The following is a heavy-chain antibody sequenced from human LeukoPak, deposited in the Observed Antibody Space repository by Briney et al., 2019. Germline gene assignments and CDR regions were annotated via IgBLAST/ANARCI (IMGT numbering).Heavy chain of an antibody. CDR3: AREEDSSSSPLDY. J-gene: IGHJ4*02. CDR2: ISYDGSNK. D-gene: IGHD6-6*01. CDR1: GFTFSSYA. Sequence: GRSLRLSCAASGFTFSSYAMHWVRQAPGKGLEWVAVISYDGSNKYYADSVKGRFTISRGNSKNTLYLQMNSLRAEDTAVYYCAREEDSSSSPLDYWGQGTLVTVSS. V-gene: IGHV3-30-3*01.